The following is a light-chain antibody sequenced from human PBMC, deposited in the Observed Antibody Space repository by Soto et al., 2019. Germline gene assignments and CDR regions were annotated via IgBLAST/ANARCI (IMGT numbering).Light chain of an antibody. J-gene: IGKJ4*01. CDR1: QTVSSN. CDR3: QQYKKWPLT. CDR2: GAS. V-gene: IGKV3D-15*01. Sequence: EIVMTQSPATLSVSPGERATLSCRASQTVSSNLAWYQQKPGQAPRLLIYGASTRATGIPARFSGSGSGTEFPLTIGSLQSEDFAIYYCQQYKKWPLTFGGGNKVE.